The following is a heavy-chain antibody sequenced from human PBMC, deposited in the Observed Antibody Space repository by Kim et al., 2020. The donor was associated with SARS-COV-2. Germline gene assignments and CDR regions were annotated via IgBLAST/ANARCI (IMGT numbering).Heavy chain of an antibody. Sequence: GGSLRLSCAASGFTFSNYAMSWVRQAPGKGLEWVSDICGGGAGTLYADSVKGRFTISRDNSRNTLYLQLNSLRVEDTSIYYCAKCHSGWGNDACDLWRLGTMVTVSS. CDR3: AKCHSGWGNDACDL. CDR2: ICGGGAGT. J-gene: IGHJ3*01. CDR1: GFTFSNYA. V-gene: IGHV3-23*01. D-gene: IGHD3-10*01.